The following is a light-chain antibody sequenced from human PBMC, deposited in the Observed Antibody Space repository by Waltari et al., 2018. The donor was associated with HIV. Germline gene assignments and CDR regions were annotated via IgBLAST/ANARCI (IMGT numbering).Light chain of an antibody. CDR3: QAFGGT. V-gene: IGKV3-15*01. CDR1: QSVRNR. CDR2: DAS. Sequence: VMTQSPATLSVSPGQRAPLSCGASQSVRNRLAWYQQRPGQSPRLLIYDASTRATGVPDRFSASGSGTEFTLTITSLQSEDFALYYCQAFGGTFGPGTRV. J-gene: IGKJ3*01.